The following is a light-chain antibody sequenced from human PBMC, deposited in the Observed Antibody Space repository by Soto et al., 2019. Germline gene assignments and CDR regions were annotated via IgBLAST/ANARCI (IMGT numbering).Light chain of an antibody. CDR2: DVS. CDR3: SSHTSSSTL. Sequence: QSALTQPASVSGSPGQSITISCTGTSSDVGGYNYVSWYQQHPGKAPKLMIYDVSNRPSGVSNRFSGSKSGNTASLTISGLQAEDEADYYFSSHTSSSTLVGTGTKLTVL. J-gene: IGLJ1*01. V-gene: IGLV2-14*01. CDR1: SSDVGGYNY.